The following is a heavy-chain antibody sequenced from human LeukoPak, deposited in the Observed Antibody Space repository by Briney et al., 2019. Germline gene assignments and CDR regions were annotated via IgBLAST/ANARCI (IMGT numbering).Heavy chain of an antibody. V-gene: IGHV3-33*06. CDR3: AKHGDAGTSYYFYYMDV. CDR2: IWHDGSNK. CDR1: GFTFSDYG. J-gene: IGHJ6*03. D-gene: IGHD7-27*01. Sequence: GGSLRLSCAASGFTFSDYGMHWVRQAPGKGLEWVAVIWHDGSNKYYADSVQGRFTISRDSSKNTLYLQMNSLRAEDRAVYYCAKHGDAGTSYYFYYMDVWGKGTTVTVS.